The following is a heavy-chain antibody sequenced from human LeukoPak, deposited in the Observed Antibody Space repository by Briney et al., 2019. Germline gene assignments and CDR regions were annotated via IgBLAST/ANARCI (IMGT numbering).Heavy chain of an antibody. Sequence: PGGSLRLSCLASGFTFPIYGLSWVRQAPGKGLEWVSGISAGGDTTSYADSVKGRFTISRDNAKNTLYLQMNTLRVEDTAVYYCTRDLMGYDVSTGLHHYYMDVWGQGTTVTVSS. CDR1: GFTFPIYG. V-gene: IGHV3-23*01. CDR3: TRDLMGYDVSTGLHHYYMDV. D-gene: IGHD3-9*01. CDR2: ISAGGDTT. J-gene: IGHJ6*02.